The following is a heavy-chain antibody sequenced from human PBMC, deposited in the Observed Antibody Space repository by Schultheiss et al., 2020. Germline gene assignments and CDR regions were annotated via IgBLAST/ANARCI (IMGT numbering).Heavy chain of an antibody. Sequence: ASVKVSCKASGYTFTSYGISWVRQAPGQGLEWMGIINPSGGSTSYAQKFQGRVTMTRNTSISTAYMELSSLRSEDTAVYYCACYGSGSSTGMDVWGQGTTVTVSS. CDR1: GYTFTSYG. D-gene: IGHD3-10*01. J-gene: IGHJ6*02. CDR2: INPSGGST. CDR3: ACYGSGSSTGMDV. V-gene: IGHV1-46*01.